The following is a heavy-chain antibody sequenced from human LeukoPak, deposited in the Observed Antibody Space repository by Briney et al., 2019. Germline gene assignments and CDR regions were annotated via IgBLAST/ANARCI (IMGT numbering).Heavy chain of an antibody. D-gene: IGHD3-3*01. CDR2: IYYSGST. CDR3: ARDDRPYYDFWSGYSGDYYMDV. V-gene: IGHV4-59*01. J-gene: IGHJ6*03. CDR1: GGSISSYY. Sequence: SETLSPTCTVSGGSISSYYWSWIRQPPGKGLEWIGYIYYSGSTNYNPSLKSRVTISVDTSKNQFSLKLSSVTAADTAVYYCARDDRPYYDFWSGYSGDYYMDVWGKGTTVTVSS.